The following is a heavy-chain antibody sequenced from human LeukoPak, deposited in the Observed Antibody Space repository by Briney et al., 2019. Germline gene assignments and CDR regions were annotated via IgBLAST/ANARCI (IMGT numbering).Heavy chain of an antibody. CDR2: INHNTGVS. Sequence: VASVKVSCKASGYPFTGYYLHWVRQAPGQGLEWVGRINHNTGVSDYAQKFQGRVTMTRDTSINTAYMELNRLRSDDTAVYYCAIEVGYSTSWYGRFDPWGQGTLVTVPS. V-gene: IGHV1-2*06. D-gene: IGHD2-2*01. J-gene: IGHJ5*02. CDR3: AIEVGYSTSWYGRFDP. CDR1: GYPFTGYY.